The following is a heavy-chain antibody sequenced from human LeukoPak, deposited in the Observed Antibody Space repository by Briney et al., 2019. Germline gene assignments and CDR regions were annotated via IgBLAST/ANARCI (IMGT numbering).Heavy chain of an antibody. Sequence: PSETLSLTCTVSGNSISSGDNYWAWIRQPPGKGLEWIATISYSGTTYYNPSLKSRVTISLDTSKNQFSLKLTSGTAADTAMYFCAKEKITNAGDHFDSWGQGTLVTVSS. V-gene: IGHV4-39*07. CDR1: GNSISSGDNY. CDR2: ISYSGTT. CDR3: AKEKITNAGDHFDS. D-gene: IGHD3-16*01. J-gene: IGHJ4*02.